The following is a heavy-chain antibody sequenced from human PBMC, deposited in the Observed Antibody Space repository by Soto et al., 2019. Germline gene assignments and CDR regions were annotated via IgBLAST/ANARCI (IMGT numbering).Heavy chain of an antibody. J-gene: IGHJ4*02. CDR2: FYFTGTT. Sequence: SETLSLTCTVSGASLSSGSYYWSWIRQPPGKGLEWIGYFYFTGTTKYNPSLESRVTISADTSKNQFSLNLTSVTAADTAVYYCARISYWVKDYWGQGALVTVSS. CDR3: ARISYWVKDY. CDR1: GASLSSGSYY. V-gene: IGHV4-61*01. D-gene: IGHD2-8*02.